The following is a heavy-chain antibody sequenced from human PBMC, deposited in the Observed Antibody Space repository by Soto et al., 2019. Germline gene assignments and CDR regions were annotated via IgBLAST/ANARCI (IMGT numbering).Heavy chain of an antibody. J-gene: IGHJ3*02. V-gene: IGHV4-4*02. CDR2: IYHSGST. Sequence: SETLSLTCAVSGGSISSSNWWSWVRQPPGKGLEWIGEIYHSGSTNYNPSLKSRVTISVDKSKNQFSLKLSSVTAADTAVYYYATYYYDSSGYYPTGAFDIWGQGTMVT. CDR3: ATYYYDSSGYYPTGAFDI. CDR1: GGSISSSNW. D-gene: IGHD3-22*01.